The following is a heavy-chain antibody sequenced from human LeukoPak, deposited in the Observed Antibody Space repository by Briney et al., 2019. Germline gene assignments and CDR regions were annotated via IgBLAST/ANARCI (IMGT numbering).Heavy chain of an antibody. V-gene: IGHV1-69*13. CDR2: IIPIFGTA. CDR3: ARGPRQLPYYYYYMDV. D-gene: IGHD1-26*01. J-gene: IGHJ6*03. Sequence: SVKVSCKASGGTFSSYAISWVRQAPGQGLEWMGGIIPIFGTANYAQKFQGRVTITADESTSTAYMELSSLRSEDTAVYYCARGPRQLPYYYYYMDVWGKGTTVTISS. CDR1: GGTFSSYA.